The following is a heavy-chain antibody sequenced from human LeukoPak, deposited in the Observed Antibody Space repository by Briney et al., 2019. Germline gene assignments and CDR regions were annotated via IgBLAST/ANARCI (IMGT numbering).Heavy chain of an antibody. D-gene: IGHD3-22*01. CDR1: GGTFSSYA. CDR2: IIPIFGTA. V-gene: IGHV1-69*05. J-gene: IGHJ4*02. Sequence: ASVKVSCKASGGTFSSYAISWVRQAPGQGLEWMGRIIPIFGTANYAQKFQGRVTMTTDTSTSTAYMELRSLRSDDTAVYYCARRFNYYDSSGYYERFYFDYWGQGTLGTVSS. CDR3: ARRFNYYDSSGYYERFYFDY.